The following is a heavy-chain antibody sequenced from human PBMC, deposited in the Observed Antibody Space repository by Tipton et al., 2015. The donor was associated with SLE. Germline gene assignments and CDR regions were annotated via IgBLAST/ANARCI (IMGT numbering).Heavy chain of an antibody. J-gene: IGHJ5*01. CDR3: ARGTWFGDLRYNWVDS. D-gene: IGHD3-10*01. Sequence: TLSLTCTVSGVSISSSSHFWGWIRQPPGKGLEWIGSMYYGGRTDFNPSLRSRVTMSRDTSKNQFSLRLTSVTAADTAIYYCARGTWFGDLRYNWVDSWGQGILVTVSS. CDR2: MYYGGRT. CDR1: GVSISSSSHF. V-gene: IGHV4-39*07.